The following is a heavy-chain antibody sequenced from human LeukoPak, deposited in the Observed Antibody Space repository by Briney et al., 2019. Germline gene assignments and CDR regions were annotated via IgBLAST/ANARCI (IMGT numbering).Heavy chain of an antibody. Sequence: SSETLSLTCTVSGGSISSGSYYWSWNRQPAGKGLEWIGRIYTSGSTNYNPSLKSRVTISVDTSKNQFSLKLSSVTAADTAVYYCAREFQLLWFGELSFYFDYWGQGTLVTVSS. CDR3: AREFQLLWFGELSFYFDY. CDR2: IYTSGST. V-gene: IGHV4-61*02. J-gene: IGHJ4*02. D-gene: IGHD3-10*01. CDR1: GGSISSGSYY.